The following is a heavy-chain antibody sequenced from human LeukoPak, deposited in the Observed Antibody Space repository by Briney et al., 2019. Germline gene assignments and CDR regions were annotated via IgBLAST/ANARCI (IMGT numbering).Heavy chain of an antibody. CDR3: ARGYDIDV. CDR1: GGSISNYY. Sequence: SETLSLTCTVSGGSISNYYWSWIRQPPGKALEWIGYIYYTGSTKYNPSLKSRATISLDTSKNQFSLKLTSVTAADTALFFCARGYDIDVWGQGTTVTVSS. J-gene: IGHJ6*02. CDR2: IYYTGST. V-gene: IGHV4-59*01.